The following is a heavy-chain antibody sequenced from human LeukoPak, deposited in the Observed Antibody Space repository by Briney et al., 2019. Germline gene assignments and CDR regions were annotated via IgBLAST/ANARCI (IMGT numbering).Heavy chain of an antibody. Sequence: GGSLRLSCAASGVTFSDYYICWIRQAPRTGLEWVSYISSSGSTIYYADSVKGRFTISRDNANNSLYLQMNSLRAEDTGVYYCARDFNYGSGSHYGYFDYWGEGTLVTVSS. D-gene: IGHD3-10*01. CDR2: ISSSGSTI. CDR1: GVTFSDYY. V-gene: IGHV3-11*04. CDR3: ARDFNYGSGSHYGYFDY. J-gene: IGHJ4*02.